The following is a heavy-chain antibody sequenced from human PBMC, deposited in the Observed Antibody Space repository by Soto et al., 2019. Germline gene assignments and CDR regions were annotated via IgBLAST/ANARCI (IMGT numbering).Heavy chain of an antibody. CDR1: GFTVNDNY. Sequence: EVQLVESGGGLVQPGGSLRLSCAASGFTVNDNYMSWVRQAPGKGLEWVSIIYTGGTTSYADSVKGRFTISRHNSKNTLYRQMNSLRSDDTAVYYCARDVGEGWFDPWGQGTLVTVSS. D-gene: IGHD1-26*01. CDR2: IYTGGTT. V-gene: IGHV3-53*04. CDR3: ARDVGEGWFDP. J-gene: IGHJ5*02.